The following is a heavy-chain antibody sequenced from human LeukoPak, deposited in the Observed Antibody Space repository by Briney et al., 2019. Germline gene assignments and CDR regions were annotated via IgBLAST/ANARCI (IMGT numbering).Heavy chain of an antibody. CDR3: ARVGAYGSGSYLVY. CDR2: VNPNSGVT. Sequence: GASVKVSFKASGYTFTGYYVHWVRQAPGQGLEWMGWVNPNSGVTNYAQKFQGRVTMTRDTSIGTAYMELSSLRSDDTAVYYCARVGAYGSGSYLVYWGQGSLVTVSS. J-gene: IGHJ4*02. CDR1: GYTFTGYY. D-gene: IGHD3-10*01. V-gene: IGHV1-2*02.